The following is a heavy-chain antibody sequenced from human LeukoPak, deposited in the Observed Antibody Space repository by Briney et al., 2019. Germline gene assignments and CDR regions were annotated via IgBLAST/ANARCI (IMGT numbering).Heavy chain of an antibody. Sequence: SETLSLTCAVYGGSFSGYYWSWIRQPPGKELEWIGSIYYSGSTYYNPSLKSRVTISVDTSKNQFSLKLSSVTAADTAVYFCASPRGDDSGGYYTWYFHHWGQGILVTVSS. CDR1: GGSFSGYY. J-gene: IGHJ1*01. CDR3: ASPRGDDSGGYYTWYFHH. V-gene: IGHV4-34*01. CDR2: IYYSGST. D-gene: IGHD3-22*01.